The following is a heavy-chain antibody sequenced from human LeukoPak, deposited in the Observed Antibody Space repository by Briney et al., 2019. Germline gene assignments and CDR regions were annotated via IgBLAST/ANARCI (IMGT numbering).Heavy chain of an antibody. CDR2: IYTSGST. Sequence: SGTLSLTCAVSGYSISSGYYWDWIRQPPGKGLEWIGSIYTSGSTNYNPSLKSRVTMSVDTSKNQFSLKLSSVTAADTAVYYCARDLRGYCRGGSCRYNWFDPWGQGTLVTVSS. CDR1: GYSISSGYY. CDR3: ARDLRGYCRGGSCRYNWFDP. J-gene: IGHJ5*02. D-gene: IGHD2-15*01. V-gene: IGHV4-38-2*02.